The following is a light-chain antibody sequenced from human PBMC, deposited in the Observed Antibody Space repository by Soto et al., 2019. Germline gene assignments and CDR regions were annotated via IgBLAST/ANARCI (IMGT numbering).Light chain of an antibody. CDR3: QQYNTFWT. J-gene: IGKJ1*01. Sequence: DLQMTQSPSTLSASVGARATIPCRASQTINSWLAWYQQKPGKAPKLLIYDVSTLGSGVPSRFSGSGSGTDFTLTISGLQPDDSATYFCQQYNTFWTFAQGTKVDIK. CDR1: QTINSW. CDR2: DVS. V-gene: IGKV1-5*01.